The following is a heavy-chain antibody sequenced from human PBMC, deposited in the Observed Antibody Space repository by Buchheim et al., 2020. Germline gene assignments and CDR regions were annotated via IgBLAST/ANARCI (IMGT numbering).Heavy chain of an antibody. CDR3: ARVPGGYYDFWNGFDP. CDR1: GGSISSGGYY. V-gene: IGHV4-31*03. CDR2: IYYSGST. D-gene: IGHD3-3*01. J-gene: IGHJ5*02. Sequence: QVQLQQWGAGLLKPSQTLSLTCTVSGGSISSGGYYWSWIRQHPGKGLEWIGYIYYSGSTYYNPSLKSRVTISVDTSKNQFSLKLSSVTAADTAVYYCARVPGGYYDFWNGFDPWGQGTL.